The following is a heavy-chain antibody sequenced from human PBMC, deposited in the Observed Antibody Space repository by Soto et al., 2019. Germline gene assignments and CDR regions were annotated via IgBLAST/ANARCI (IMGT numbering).Heavy chain of an antibody. CDR2: IDPNSGGT. Sequence: ASVKVSCKASGYTFTGYYIHWVRQAPGQGLEWMGWIDPNSGGTNYAQKFQGRVTMTRDTSISTAYMELSRLRSDDTAVYYCARDRYCSGGSCYNLGYWGQGTLVTVS. CDR3: ARDRYCSGGSCYNLGY. CDR1: GYTFTGYY. D-gene: IGHD2-15*01. J-gene: IGHJ4*02. V-gene: IGHV1-2*02.